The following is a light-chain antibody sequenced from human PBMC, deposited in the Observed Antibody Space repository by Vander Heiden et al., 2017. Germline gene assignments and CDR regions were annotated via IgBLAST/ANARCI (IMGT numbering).Light chain of an antibody. Sequence: EIVLTQSPATLSLSPGERATLSCRASQSVSSYLAWYQQKPGQAPRLLIYDASNRATGIPARFSGSGSGTDFTLTISSLEPEDFAVYYCQQDSNWPPITFGQGTQLEIK. CDR3: QQDSNWPPIT. CDR1: QSVSSY. CDR2: DAS. V-gene: IGKV3-11*01. J-gene: IGKJ5*01.